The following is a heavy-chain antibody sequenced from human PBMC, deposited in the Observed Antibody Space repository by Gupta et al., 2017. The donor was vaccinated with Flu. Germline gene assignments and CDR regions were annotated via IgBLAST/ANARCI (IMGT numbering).Heavy chain of an antibody. J-gene: IGHJ4*02. D-gene: IGHD6-19*01. CDR1: GFSMRNGHS. Sequence: QVHLQQSGPGLVKPSETLSPPCTVSGFSMRNGHSWGWLRQSPGKELEWIATIDHRGYTYYNPSLRSRVTISVDSSENQFSLNLYAVTATDRALYYCARGGRMSVAASYFDFWGQGILVTVSS. CDR2: IDHRGYT. CDR3: ARGGRMSVAASYFDF. V-gene: IGHV4-38-2*02.